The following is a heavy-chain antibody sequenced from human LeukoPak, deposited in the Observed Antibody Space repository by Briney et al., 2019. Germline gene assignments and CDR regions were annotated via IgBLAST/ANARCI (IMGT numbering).Heavy chain of an antibody. Sequence: ASVKVSCKASGYTFTSYYIHWVRQAPGQGLEWMGVINPSAGSTRYAQKFQGRVTMTRDTSTSTVYMELSSLRSEGTAVYYCAARGGSFNLNWFDPWGQGTLVTVSS. CDR3: AARGGSFNLNWFDP. V-gene: IGHV1-46*01. J-gene: IGHJ5*02. CDR1: GYTFTSYY. D-gene: IGHD2-15*01. CDR2: INPSAGST.